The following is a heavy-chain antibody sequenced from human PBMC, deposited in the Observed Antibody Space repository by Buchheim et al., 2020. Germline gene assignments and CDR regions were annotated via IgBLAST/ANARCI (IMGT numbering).Heavy chain of an antibody. Sequence: EVQLVESGGGLVQPGGSLRLSCAASGFTFSSYDMHWVRQATGKGLEWLSAIGTAGDTYYPGSVKGRFTISRENAKNSLYLQMNSLRAGDTAVYYCAREAYGSGSYYPSYYFDYWGQGTL. V-gene: IGHV3-13*01. J-gene: IGHJ4*02. CDR2: IGTAGDT. CDR3: AREAYGSGSYYPSYYFDY. CDR1: GFTFSSYD. D-gene: IGHD3-10*01.